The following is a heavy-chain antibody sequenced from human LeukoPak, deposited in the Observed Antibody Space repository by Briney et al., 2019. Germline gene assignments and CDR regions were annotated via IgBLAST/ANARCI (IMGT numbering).Heavy chain of an antibody. CDR1: GFTFSSYA. CDR3: ANGNRCTSPNCLGYYYFYMDV. V-gene: IGHV3-23*01. Sequence: GGSLRLSCAASGFTFSSYAMNWVRQAPGRGLEWVSGFSGSGGTTYYADSVKGLFTISRDNSKNTLYLQMNSLRAEDTAVYYCANGNRCTSPNCLGYYYFYMDVSGKGTTVTVSS. CDR2: FSGSGGTT. J-gene: IGHJ6*03. D-gene: IGHD2-8*01.